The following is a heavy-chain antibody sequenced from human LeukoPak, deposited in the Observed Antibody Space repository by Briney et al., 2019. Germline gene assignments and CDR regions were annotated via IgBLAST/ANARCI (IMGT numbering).Heavy chain of an antibody. J-gene: IGHJ4*02. CDR1: GGSLSGYY. V-gene: IGHV4-34*01. CDR3: ARVVVGAYFDY. D-gene: IGHD1-26*01. CDR2: INHSGST. Sequence: SGTLSLTCAIYGGSLSGYYWSWIRQPPGKGLEWIGEINHSGSTNYNPSLKSRATISVDTSKNQFSLKLSSVTAADTAVYYCARVVVGAYFDYWGQGTLVTVSS.